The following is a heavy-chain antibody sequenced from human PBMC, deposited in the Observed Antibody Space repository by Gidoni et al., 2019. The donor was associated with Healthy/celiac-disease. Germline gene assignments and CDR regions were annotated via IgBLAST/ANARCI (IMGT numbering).Heavy chain of an antibody. J-gene: IGHJ4*02. CDR2: IIHIFGTA. Sequence: QVQLVQSGAEVKKPGSSLTVSCKASGGTFSSYAISWVRQAPGQGLEWMGGIIHIFGTANYAQKFQGRVTITADESTSTAYMEQSSLRSEDTAVYYCARAGLGELLSYWGQGTLVTVSS. CDR3: ARAGLGELLSY. CDR1: GGTFSSYA. D-gene: IGHD3-10*01. V-gene: IGHV1-69*01.